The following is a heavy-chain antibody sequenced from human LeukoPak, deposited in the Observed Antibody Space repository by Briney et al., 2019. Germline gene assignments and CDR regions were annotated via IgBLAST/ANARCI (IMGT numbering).Heavy chain of an antibody. J-gene: IGHJ5*02. Sequence: SQTLSLTCTVSGGSISSGSYYWSWIRQPAGKGLEWIGRIYTSGSTNYNPSLKSRVTISVDTSKNQFSLKLSSVTAADTAAYYCAKQMATILAWFDPWGQGTLVTVSS. CDR2: IYTSGST. CDR1: GGSISSGSYY. V-gene: IGHV4-61*02. CDR3: AKQMATILAWFDP. D-gene: IGHD5-24*01.